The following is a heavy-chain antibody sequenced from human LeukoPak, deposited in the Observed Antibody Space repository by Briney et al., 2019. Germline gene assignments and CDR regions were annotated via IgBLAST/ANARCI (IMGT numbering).Heavy chain of an antibody. J-gene: IGHJ3*01. D-gene: IGHD3-10*01. Sequence: ASVKVSCKASGYSFTSLYMHWVRQASGQPPERMGAIDPSGGTTRYAQKFQGRITMTRDTSTSTVHLELSSLRYDDTAVYYCARDRARVGTKEDAFDVWGQGTMVIVSS. CDR2: IDPSGGTT. V-gene: IGHV1-46*01. CDR3: ARDRARVGTKEDAFDV. CDR1: GYSFTSLY.